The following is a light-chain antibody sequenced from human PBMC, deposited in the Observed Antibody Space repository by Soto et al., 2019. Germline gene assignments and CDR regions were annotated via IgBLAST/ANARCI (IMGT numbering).Light chain of an antibody. CDR3: LQDYSYPRT. V-gene: IGKV1-6*01. CDR1: QGIKND. Sequence: AIQMTQSPSSLSASVGDRVTITCRASQGIKNDLSWYQQKPGKAPKILVYAASTLQSGVPSRFSGSGSGTDFTLAISSMQTEDFATYYCLQDYSYPRTFGQGTRVEIK. CDR2: AAS. J-gene: IGKJ1*01.